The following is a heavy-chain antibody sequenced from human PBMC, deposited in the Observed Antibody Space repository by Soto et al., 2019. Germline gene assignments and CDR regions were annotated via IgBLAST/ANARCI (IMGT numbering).Heavy chain of an antibody. CDR1: GFTFSSYA. Sequence: PGGSLRLSCAASGFTFSSYALSWVRQAPGKGLEWVSALSHSDGSTYYADSVKGRFTISRDNSKNTLYLQMNSLRAEDTALYYCAKSPGSSSGYWGQGTLVTVSS. J-gene: IGHJ4*02. V-gene: IGHV3-23*01. CDR3: AKSPGSSSGY. CDR2: LSHSDGST. D-gene: IGHD6-6*01.